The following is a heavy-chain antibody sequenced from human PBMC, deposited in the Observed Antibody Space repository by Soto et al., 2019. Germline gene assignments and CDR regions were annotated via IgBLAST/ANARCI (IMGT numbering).Heavy chain of an antibody. D-gene: IGHD1-26*01. J-gene: IGHJ4*02. V-gene: IGHV4-59*08. CDR2: IYYSGST. Sequence: QVQLQESGPGLVKPSETLSLTCTVSGGSISSYYWSWIRQPPGKGLEWIGYIYYSGSTNYNPSLKSRVTISVDTSKNQFPPKLSSVTAADTAVYYCARRYGSAIDYWGQGTLVTVSS. CDR1: GGSISSYY. CDR3: ARRYGSAIDY.